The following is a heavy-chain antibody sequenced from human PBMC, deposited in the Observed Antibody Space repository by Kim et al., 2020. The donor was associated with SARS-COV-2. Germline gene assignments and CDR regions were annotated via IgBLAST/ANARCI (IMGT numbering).Heavy chain of an antibody. D-gene: IGHD3-3*01. J-gene: IGHJ4*02. CDR3: TFTYYDFWSGYYPLDY. V-gene: IGHV5-10-1*01. CDR1: GYSFTSYW. Sequence: GESLKISCKGSGYSFTSYWISWVRQMPGKGLEWMGRIDPSDSYTNYSPSFQGHVTISADKSISTAYLQWSSLKASDTAMYYCTFTYYDFWSGYYPLDYWGQGTLVTVSS. CDR2: IDPSDSYT.